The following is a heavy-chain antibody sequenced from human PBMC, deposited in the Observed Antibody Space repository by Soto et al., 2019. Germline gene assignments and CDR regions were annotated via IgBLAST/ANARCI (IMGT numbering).Heavy chain of an antibody. CDR1: GYTFTSYG. D-gene: IGHD4-17*01. Sequence: ASVTVSCKASGYTFTSYGISWVRQAPGQGLEWMGWISAYNGNTNYAQKLQGRVTMTTDTSTSTAYMELRSLRSDDTAVYYCARDALTTVTVEYFQHWGQGTLVTVSS. J-gene: IGHJ1*01. CDR3: ARDALTTVTVEYFQH. V-gene: IGHV1-18*01. CDR2: ISAYNGNT.